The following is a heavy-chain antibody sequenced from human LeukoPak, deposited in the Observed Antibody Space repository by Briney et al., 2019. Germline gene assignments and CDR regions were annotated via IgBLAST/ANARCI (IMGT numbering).Heavy chain of an antibody. Sequence: KPSETLSLTCTVSGGSISSSSYYWGWIRQPPGKGLEWIGSIYYSGSTYYNPSLKSRVTISVDTSKNQFSLKPSSVTAADTAVYYCARAAAAGTFPFDYWGQGTLVTVSS. CDR3: ARAAAAGTFPFDY. J-gene: IGHJ4*02. D-gene: IGHD6-13*01. CDR1: GGSISSSSYY. V-gene: IGHV4-39*01. CDR2: IYYSGST.